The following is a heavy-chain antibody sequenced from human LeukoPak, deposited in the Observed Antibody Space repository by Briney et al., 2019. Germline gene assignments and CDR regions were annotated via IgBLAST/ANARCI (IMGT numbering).Heavy chain of an antibody. V-gene: IGHV3-30*02. J-gene: IGHJ4*02. CDR1: GSTFRNYG. Sequence: GGSLRLSRAASGSTFRNYGVYWVRQAPGKGLEWVAYIRSDGSDKYHADSVKGRFSISRDNSENTVHLQMDSLRSDDTAVYYCAKVCYSDSSGYCGIDYWGQGALVTVSS. CDR3: AKVCYSDSSGYCGIDY. D-gene: IGHD3-22*01. CDR2: IRSDGSDK.